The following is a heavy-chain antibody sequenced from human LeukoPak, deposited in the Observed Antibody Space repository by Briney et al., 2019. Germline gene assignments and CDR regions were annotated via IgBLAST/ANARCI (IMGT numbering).Heavy chain of an antibody. CDR2: IYPDDSDT. CDR1: GYSFTNFW. J-gene: IGHJ4*02. V-gene: IGHV5-51*01. Sequence: LGESLKISCQGSGYSFTNFWIGWVRQMPGKGLEWMGIIYPDDSDTRYSPSFQGQVTISVDKSISTAYLQWSSLKASDTAMYYCARREQQLGLDCWGQGTLVTVSS. D-gene: IGHD6-13*01. CDR3: ARREQQLGLDC.